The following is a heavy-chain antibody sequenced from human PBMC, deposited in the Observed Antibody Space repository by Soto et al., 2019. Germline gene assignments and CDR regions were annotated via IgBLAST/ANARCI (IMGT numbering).Heavy chain of an antibody. CDR3: ARAWYYGPQDYFDY. D-gene: IGHD3-10*01. Sequence: ASVKVSCKASGYTFTSYDINWVRQATGQGLEWMGWMNPNSGNTGYAQKFQGRVTMTRNTSISTAYMELSSLRSEDTAVYYCARAWYYGPQDYFDYWGQGTLVTVSS. V-gene: IGHV1-8*01. J-gene: IGHJ4*02. CDR1: GYTFTSYD. CDR2: MNPNSGNT.